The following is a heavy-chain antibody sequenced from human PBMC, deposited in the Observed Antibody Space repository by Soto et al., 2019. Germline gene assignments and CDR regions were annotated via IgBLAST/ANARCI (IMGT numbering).Heavy chain of an antibody. J-gene: IGHJ4*02. CDR2: ISGSGGST. Sequence: PGGSLRLSCAASGFTFSSYAMSWVRQAPGKGLEWVSAISGSGGSTYYADSVKGRFTISRDNSKNTLYLQMNSLRAEDTAVYYCAKDDNDYGPHSQNIKWDYWGQGTLVTVSS. V-gene: IGHV3-23*01. CDR3: AKDDNDYGPHSQNIKWDY. D-gene: IGHD4-17*01. CDR1: GFTFSSYA.